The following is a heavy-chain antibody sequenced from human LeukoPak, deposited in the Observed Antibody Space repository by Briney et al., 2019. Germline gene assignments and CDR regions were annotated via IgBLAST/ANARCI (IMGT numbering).Heavy chain of an antibody. Sequence: GGSLRLSCAASGFTLSSYWMHWVRQAPGKGLVWVSRIKTDGSSTNYADFVKGRFTISRDNAKNTVYLQMNSLRAEDTAVYYCARYDGGSGPFDYWGQGTLVTVSS. CDR3: ARYDGGSGPFDY. V-gene: IGHV3-74*01. D-gene: IGHD3-10*01. CDR2: IKTDGSST. CDR1: GFTLSSYW. J-gene: IGHJ4*02.